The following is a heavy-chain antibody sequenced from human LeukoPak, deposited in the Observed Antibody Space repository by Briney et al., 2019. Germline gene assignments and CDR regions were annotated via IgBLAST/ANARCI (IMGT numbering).Heavy chain of an antibody. D-gene: IGHD3-22*01. CDR1: GFTFDDYA. CDR2: ISGDGGST. CDR3: AKALADRDLPYYYDSSGYYLVLGY. Sequence: GGSLRLSCPAPGFTFDDYAMHWVRQAPGKGLEWVSLISGDGGSTYYADSVKGRFTISTDNSKNSLYLQMNSLRTEDTALYYCAKALADRDLPYYYDSSGYYLVLGYWGQGTLVTVSS. V-gene: IGHV3-43*02. J-gene: IGHJ4*02.